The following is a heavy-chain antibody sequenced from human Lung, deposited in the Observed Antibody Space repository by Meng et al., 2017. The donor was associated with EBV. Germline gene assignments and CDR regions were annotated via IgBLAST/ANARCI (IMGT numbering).Heavy chain of an antibody. V-gene: IGHV2-5*02. CDR3: THRPMTSAYYYFDY. Sequence: LRESGPTLVNPSQHITLPCTFSGFSLSISGVGVGWICQPPGKALEWLALIYWDDDKRYSPSLKSRLTIPKDTSKNQVVLTMTNMDPVDTATYYCTHRPMTSAYYYFDYWGQGTLVTVSS. D-gene: IGHD3-22*01. CDR2: IYWDDDK. CDR1: GFSLSISGVG. J-gene: IGHJ4*02.